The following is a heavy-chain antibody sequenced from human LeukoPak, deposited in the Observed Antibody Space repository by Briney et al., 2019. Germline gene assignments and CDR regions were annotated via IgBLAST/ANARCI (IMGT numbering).Heavy chain of an antibody. V-gene: IGHV1-69*06. J-gene: IGHJ4*02. CDR1: GGTFSSYA. Sequence: ASVKVSWKASGGTFSSYAISWVRQAPGQGLERMGGIIPIFGTANYAQKFQGRVTITADKSTSTAYMELSSLRSEDTAVYYCARATLAATMISDYWGQGTLVTVSS. D-gene: IGHD2-15*01. CDR2: IIPIFGTA. CDR3: ARATLAATMISDY.